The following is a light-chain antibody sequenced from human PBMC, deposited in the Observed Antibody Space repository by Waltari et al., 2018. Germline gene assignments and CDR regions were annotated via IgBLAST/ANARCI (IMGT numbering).Light chain of an antibody. V-gene: IGKV1-39*01. CDR3: QQSDSIPPQFT. CDR2: AAS. J-gene: IGKJ3*01. Sequence: DILMAQSPSSLSASVGDRVTITCRASQSIDSYLNWYQQKPGKAPKLLIYAASTLQSGVPSRFSGSGSGTDFTLTISSLQPEDFATYYCQQSDSIPPQFTFGPGTKVDIK. CDR1: QSIDSY.